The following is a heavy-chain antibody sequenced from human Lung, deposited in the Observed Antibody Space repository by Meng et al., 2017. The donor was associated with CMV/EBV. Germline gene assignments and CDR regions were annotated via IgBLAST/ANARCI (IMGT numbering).Heavy chain of an antibody. D-gene: IGHD3-22*01. CDR3: ARDYYDSGGYYYTEGYYHGLDV. CDR2: TYYRSKWYN. J-gene: IGHJ6*02. CDR1: GDSVSSNSAA. V-gene: IGHV6-1*01. Sequence: QTXSLTXXIPGDSVSSNSAASNWTRQSPSRGLECLGSTYYRSKWYNDYVISVKSRITINPDRSKNQFSLQLNSVTPEDTAVYYCARDYYDSGGYYYTEGYYHGLDVWGQGTTVXVSS.